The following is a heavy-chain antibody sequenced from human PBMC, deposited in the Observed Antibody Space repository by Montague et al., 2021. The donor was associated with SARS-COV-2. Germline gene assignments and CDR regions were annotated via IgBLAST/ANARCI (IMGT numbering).Heavy chain of an antibody. CDR3: ARDRADYSFAYYHEMDV. D-gene: IGHD5-12*01. CDR1: GASVRTYY. V-gene: IGHV4-4*07. Sequence: SETLSLTCTVSGASVRTYYWSWIRQSAGKKLEWMGRLYTSGSTYYNPSFKSRVTMSLGTSKNLFSLNLSSMTAADTAVYYCARDRADYSFAYYHEMDVWGQGIAVTVSS. CDR2: LYTSGST. J-gene: IGHJ6*02.